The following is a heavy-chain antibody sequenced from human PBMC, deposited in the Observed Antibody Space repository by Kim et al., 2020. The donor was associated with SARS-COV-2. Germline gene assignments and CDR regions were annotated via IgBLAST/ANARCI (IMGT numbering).Heavy chain of an antibody. CDR3: YGSESYYSSWFDP. J-gene: IGHJ5*02. CDR1: GVSISTSSYY. D-gene: IGHD3-10*01. Sequence: SETLSLTCTVSGVSISTSSYYWGWIRQPPGKGLEWIGSIYYSASTYYNPSLKSRVTISVDTSKNQFSLKLSSVTAADTAVYYCYGSESYYSSWFDPWGQGTLVTVSS. V-gene: IGHV4-39*01. CDR2: IYYSAST.